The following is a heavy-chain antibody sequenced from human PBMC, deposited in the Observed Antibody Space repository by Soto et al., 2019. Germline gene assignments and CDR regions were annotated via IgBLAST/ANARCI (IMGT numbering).Heavy chain of an antibody. J-gene: IGHJ4*02. CDR3: ARAVSYGDYPFVGY. Sequence: ASVKVSCKASGYTFTSYAMHWVRQAPGQRLEWMGWVNAGNGNTKYSQKFQGRVTITRDTSANTAYMELSSLRSEDTAVYYCARAVSYGDYPFVGYWGQGTLVTVSS. D-gene: IGHD4-17*01. CDR2: VNAGNGNT. V-gene: IGHV1-3*01. CDR1: GYTFTSYA.